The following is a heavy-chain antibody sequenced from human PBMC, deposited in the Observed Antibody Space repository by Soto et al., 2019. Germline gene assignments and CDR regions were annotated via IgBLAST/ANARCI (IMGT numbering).Heavy chain of an antibody. CDR1: GYTFTNYY. Sequence: ASVKVSCKASGYTFTNYYMHWVRQAPGQGLEWMGWINPNTGGTNYAQKFQGRVTMTRDTSITTAYMELSRLRFDDTAVYYCARDSYYDILTGYSRNAFDIWGQGTMVTVSS. CDR3: ARDSYYDILTGYSRNAFDI. D-gene: IGHD3-9*01. J-gene: IGHJ3*02. CDR2: INPNTGGT. V-gene: IGHV1-2*02.